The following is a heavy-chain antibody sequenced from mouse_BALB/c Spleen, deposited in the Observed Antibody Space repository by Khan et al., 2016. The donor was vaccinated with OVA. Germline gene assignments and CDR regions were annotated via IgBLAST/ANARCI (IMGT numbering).Heavy chain of an antibody. D-gene: IGHD4-1*01. CDR2: ITYSGST. CDR1: GYSITSDYA. J-gene: IGHJ3*01. V-gene: IGHV3-2*02. CDR3: AMGRTY. Sequence: VQLKQSGPGLVKPSQSLSLTCTVTGYSITSDYAWNWIRQFPGNKLEWMGYITYSGSTGYNPSLKSRISITRDTSKNQFFLQLNFVTTEDTATYFCAMGRTYWGQGTLVTVSA.